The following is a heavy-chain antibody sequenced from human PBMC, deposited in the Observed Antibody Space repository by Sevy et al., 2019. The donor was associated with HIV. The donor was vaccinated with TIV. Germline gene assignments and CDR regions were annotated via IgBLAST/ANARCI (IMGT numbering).Heavy chain of an antibody. CDR3: ARGYCGGGSCTAFDP. V-gene: IGHV3-53*01. CDR1: GFSISNNY. D-gene: IGHD2-15*01. J-gene: IGHJ5*02. CDR2: IYSGGSP. Sequence: GGSLRLSCAASGFSISNNYTAWVRQAPGKGLEWVSVIYSGGSPYYADSVKGRFALSRDMSKNTVYLQMNRLRAEDTAVNYCARGYCGGGSCTAFDPWGQGTLVTVSS.